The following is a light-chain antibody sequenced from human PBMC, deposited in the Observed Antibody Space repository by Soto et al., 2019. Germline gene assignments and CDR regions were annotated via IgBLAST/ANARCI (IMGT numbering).Light chain of an antibody. CDR1: QSVRSN. CDR2: DAS. CDR3: QPYNDWPSWT. J-gene: IGKJ1*01. V-gene: IGKV3D-15*01. Sequence: EIVMTQSPATLSVSPGERATLSCRASQSVRSNLAWYQQKPGQAPRLLIYDASTRDTGIPARFSGSGSGTEFTLTISSLQSEDYAVYYCQPYNDWPSWTFGQGTKWIS.